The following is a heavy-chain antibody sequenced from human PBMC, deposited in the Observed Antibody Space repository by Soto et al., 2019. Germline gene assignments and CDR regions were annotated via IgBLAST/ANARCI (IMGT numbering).Heavy chain of an antibody. V-gene: IGHV1-8*01. D-gene: IGHD5-12*01. CDR2: MNPNSGNT. Sequence: ASVKVSRKASGYTFTSYDINWVRQATGQGLEWMGWMNPNSGNTGYAQKFQGRVTMTRNTSISTAYMELSSLRSEDTAVYYCARAASIRGYSGYAAGYYYMDVWGKGTTVTVSS. J-gene: IGHJ6*03. CDR1: GYTFTSYD. CDR3: ARAASIRGYSGYAAGYYYMDV.